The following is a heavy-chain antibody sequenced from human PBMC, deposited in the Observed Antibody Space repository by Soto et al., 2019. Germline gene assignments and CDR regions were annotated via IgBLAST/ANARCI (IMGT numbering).Heavy chain of an antibody. Sequence: SETLSLTCTVSGGSISSSSYYRGWIRQPPGKGLEWIGSIYYSGSTYYNPSLKSRVTISVDTSKNQFSLKLSSVTAADTAVYYCASYRADPLAAAGTHDAFDIWGQGTMVTVSS. J-gene: IGHJ3*02. CDR2: IYYSGST. CDR1: GGSISSSSYY. CDR3: ASYRADPLAAAGTHDAFDI. V-gene: IGHV4-39*01. D-gene: IGHD6-13*01.